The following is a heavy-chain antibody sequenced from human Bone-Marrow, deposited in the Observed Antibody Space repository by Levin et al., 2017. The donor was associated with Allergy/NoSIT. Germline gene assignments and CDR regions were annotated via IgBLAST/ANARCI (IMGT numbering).Heavy chain of an antibody. D-gene: IGHD2-2*01. CDR2: ISWNSNTI. V-gene: IGHV3-9*01. J-gene: IGHJ1*01. CDR3: VKGWGSYCSRSSCRSGYLHC. Sequence: PGGSLRLSCAASGFSFDDYVMFWVRQVPGKGLEWVASISWNSNTIEYVDSVKGRFTISRDNAKNSLHLQMNSLRVEDTAVYYCVKGWGSYCSRSSCRSGYLHCWGQGTLVSVSS. CDR1: GFSFDDYV.